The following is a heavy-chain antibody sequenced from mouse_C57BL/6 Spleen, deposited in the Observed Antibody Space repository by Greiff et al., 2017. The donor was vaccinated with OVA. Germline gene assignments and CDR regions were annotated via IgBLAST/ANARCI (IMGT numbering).Heavy chain of an antibody. CDR1: GYSFTSYY. D-gene: IGHD1-2*01. CDR3: ARAGWDWYFDV. Sequence: QVQLQQSGPELVKPGASVKISCKASGYSFTSYYIHWVKQRPGQGLEWIGGIYPGSGNTKYNEKFKGKATLTADTSSSTAYMQLSSLTSEDSAVYYCARAGWDWYFDVWGTGTTVTVSS. V-gene: IGHV1-66*01. J-gene: IGHJ1*03. CDR2: IYPGSGNT.